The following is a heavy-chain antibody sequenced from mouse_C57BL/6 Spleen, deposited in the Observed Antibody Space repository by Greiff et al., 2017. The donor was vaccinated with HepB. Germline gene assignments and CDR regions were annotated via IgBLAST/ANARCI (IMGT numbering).Heavy chain of an antibody. Sequence: EVKLVESAGGLVQPGRSMKLSCTASGFTFSDYYMAWVRQVPEKGLEWVANINYDGSSTYYLDSLKSRFIISRDNAKNILYLQMSSLKSEDTATYYCARGELGFDVWGTGTTVTVSS. V-gene: IGHV5-16*01. CDR1: GFTFSDYY. J-gene: IGHJ1*03. D-gene: IGHD4-1*01. CDR3: ARGELGFDV. CDR2: INYDGSST.